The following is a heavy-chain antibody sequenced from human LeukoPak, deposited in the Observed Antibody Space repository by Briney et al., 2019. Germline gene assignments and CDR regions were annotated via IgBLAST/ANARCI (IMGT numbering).Heavy chain of an antibody. D-gene: IGHD6-19*01. CDR3: ARGGASSGWFLD. Sequence: PSETLSLTCAVSGGSISSGGYSWSWIRQPPGKGLEWIGYIYHSGSTYYNPSLKSRVTISVDTSKNQFSLKLSSVTAADTAVYYCARGGASSGWFLDWGQGTLVTVSS. CDR2: IYHSGST. J-gene: IGHJ4*02. V-gene: IGHV4-30-2*01. CDR1: GGSISSGGYS.